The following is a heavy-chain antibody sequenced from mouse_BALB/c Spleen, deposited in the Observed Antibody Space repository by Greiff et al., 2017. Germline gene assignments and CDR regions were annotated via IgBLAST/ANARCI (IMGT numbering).Heavy chain of an antibody. J-gene: IGHJ1*01. Sequence: QVQLKQSGAELVRPGVSVKISCKGSGYTFTDYAMHWVKQSHAKSLEWIGVISTYYGDASYNQKFKGKATMTVDKSSSTAYMELARLTSEDSAIYYCARGGGDGNPSYWYFDVWGAGTTVTVSA. V-gene: IGHV1S137*01. D-gene: IGHD2-1*01. CDR2: ISTYYGDA. CDR3: ARGGGDGNPSYWYFDV. CDR1: GYTFTDYA.